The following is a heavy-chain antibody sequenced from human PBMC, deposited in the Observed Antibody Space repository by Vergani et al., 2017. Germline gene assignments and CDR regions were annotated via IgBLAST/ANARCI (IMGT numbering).Heavy chain of an antibody. V-gene: IGHV4-31*03. CDR2: IYYSGST. J-gene: IGHJ4*02. D-gene: IGHD6-19*01. Sequence: QVQLQESGPGLVKPSQTLSLTCTVSGDSISRGGYYWSWIRQHPEKGLEWIGYIYYSGSTYYNPSLKSRITLSVDTSRNQFSLKVRSVTAEDTAVYYCARDRWGRWLVPGFDYWGQGTLVTVSS. CDR1: GDSISRGGYY. CDR3: ARDRWGRWLVPGFDY.